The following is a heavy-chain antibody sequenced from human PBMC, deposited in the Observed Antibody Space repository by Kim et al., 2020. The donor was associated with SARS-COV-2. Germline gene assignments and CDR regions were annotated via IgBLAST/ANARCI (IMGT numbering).Heavy chain of an antibody. CDR2: ISSSSSYT. CDR1: GFTFSDYY. V-gene: IGHV3-11*06. J-gene: IGHJ4*02. D-gene: IGHD5-18*01. Sequence: GGSLRLSCAASGFTFSDYYMSWIRQAPGKGLEWVSYISSSSSYTNYADSVKGRFTISRDNAKNSLYLQMNSLRAEDTAVYYCVRDSDGLLDPNTDDYWGQGTLVTVSS. CDR3: VRDSDGLLDPNTDDY.